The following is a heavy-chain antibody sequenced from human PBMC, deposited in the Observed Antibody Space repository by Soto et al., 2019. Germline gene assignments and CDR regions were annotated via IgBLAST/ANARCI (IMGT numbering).Heavy chain of an antibody. CDR2: ISHDGQNI. D-gene: IGHD6-13*01. J-gene: IGHJ4*02. CDR1: GFAFSNQG. CDR3: AKDPQQLIVYFDD. V-gene: IGHV3-30*18. Sequence: QPGGSLRLSCAASGFAFSNQGMHWVRRAPGKGLEWVALISHDGQNIYYADSVKGRFAVSRDNSKNTLYLQMNSLRAEDTAVYYGAKDPQQLIVYFDDWGQRSLVTVSS.